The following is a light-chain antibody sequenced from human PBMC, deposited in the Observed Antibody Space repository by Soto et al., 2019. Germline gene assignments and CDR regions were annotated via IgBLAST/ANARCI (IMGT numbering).Light chain of an antibody. CDR2: AAS. J-gene: IGKJ2*01. V-gene: IGKV1-39*01. Sequence: DIQMTQSPSSLSASVGDRVTITCRASQSISFYLNWYQQKPGKAPKVLIYAASSVQSGVPSRFSGSGSGTDFSLTISNRQPKYVATYFCQQSYGTPYTFGQGTKVEIK. CDR1: QSISFY. CDR3: QQSYGTPYT.